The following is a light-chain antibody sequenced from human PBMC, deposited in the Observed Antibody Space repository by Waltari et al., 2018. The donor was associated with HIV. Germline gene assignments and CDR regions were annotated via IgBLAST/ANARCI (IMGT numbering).Light chain of an antibody. CDR1: SSNIGSNS. CDR2: SNN. CDR3: AAWDDSLNGPV. V-gene: IGLV1-44*01. J-gene: IGLJ2*01. Sequence: PGQRVIISCSGSSSNIGSNSVNWYQQLQGTAPKLLIYSNNERPSGVPDRFSGSKSGTSASLAISGLQSEDEADYHCAAWDDSLNGPVFGGGTKLTVL.